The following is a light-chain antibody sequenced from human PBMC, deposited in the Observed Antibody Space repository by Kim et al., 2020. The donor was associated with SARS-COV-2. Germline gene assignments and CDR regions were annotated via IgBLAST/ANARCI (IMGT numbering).Light chain of an antibody. CDR2: ASS. J-gene: IGKJ4*01. CDR3: QQTYSNPPT. CDR1: QNILAY. V-gene: IGKV1-39*01. Sequence: GNRCTITCRTIQNILAYLNWYKQKPCKAPKLLIYASSSLQIEVPSRFSGSGSGADFTLTIAGLQTDDFATYHCQQTYSNPPTFGGGTKVDIK.